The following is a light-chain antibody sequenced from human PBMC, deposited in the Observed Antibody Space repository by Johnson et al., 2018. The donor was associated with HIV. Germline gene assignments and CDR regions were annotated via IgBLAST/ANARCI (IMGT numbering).Light chain of an antibody. V-gene: IGLV1-47*01. CDR1: SSNIENNY. CDR2: RNN. CDR3: AAWDDSLNGRYV. Sequence: QSVLTQPPSVSATPGQKVTISCSVSSSNIENNYVSWYQQLPGTAPKLLIYRNNQRPSGVPDRFSGSKSGTSASLAISGLQAEDEADYYCAAWDDSLNGRYVFGTGTKVTVL. J-gene: IGLJ1*01.